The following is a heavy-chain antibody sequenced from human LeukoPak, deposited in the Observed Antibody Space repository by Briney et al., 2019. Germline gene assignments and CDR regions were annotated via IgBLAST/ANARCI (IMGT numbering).Heavy chain of an antibody. CDR2: IIPILGTA. CDR1: GGTFSSYA. Sequence: ASVKVSCKASGGTFSSYAISWVRQAPGQGLEWMGGIIPILGTANYAQKFQGRVTITADESTSTAYMELSSLRSEDTAVYYCRLYGGNRRGVDYWGQGTLVTVSS. V-gene: IGHV1-69*01. CDR3: RLYGGNRRGVDY. D-gene: IGHD4-23*01. J-gene: IGHJ4*02.